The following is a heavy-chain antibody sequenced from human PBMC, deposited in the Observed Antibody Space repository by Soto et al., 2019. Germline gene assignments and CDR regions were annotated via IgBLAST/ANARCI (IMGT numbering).Heavy chain of an antibody. CDR2: INHSGST. CDR1: GGPFSDYY. D-gene: IGHD2-8*02. Sequence: PSETLSPTCAAYGGPFSDYYWTWIRQPPGTGLEWIGEINHSGSTNYNPYLKSRNAISVDKSKNQLSLKLTSETAADTALYYFARDKITGLFDYWGQGTLVTVSS. J-gene: IGHJ4*02. CDR3: ARDKITGLFDY. V-gene: IGHV4-34*01.